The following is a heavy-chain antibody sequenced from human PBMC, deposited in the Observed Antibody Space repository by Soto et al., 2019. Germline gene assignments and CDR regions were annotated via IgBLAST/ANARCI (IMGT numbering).Heavy chain of an antibody. CDR2: IWFDGSKT. Sequence: QVQLVESGGGVVQPGRSLRLSCAASGFNFNRFGMHWVRQIAGKGPEWLAVIWFDGSKTYYADSVKGRFTISSDNSNNTIYLEMDSLRGDDTALYYCVRGGENFFDSGGQGPLVTVSS. CDR1: GFNFNRFG. D-gene: IGHD2-21*01. J-gene: IGHJ4*02. V-gene: IGHV3-33*01. CDR3: VRGGENFFDS.